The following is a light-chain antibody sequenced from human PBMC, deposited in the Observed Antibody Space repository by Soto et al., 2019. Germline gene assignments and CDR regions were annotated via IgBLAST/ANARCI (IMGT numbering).Light chain of an antibody. J-gene: IGKJ4*01. V-gene: IGKV3D-20*02. Sequence: EIGLTQSPGTLSLSPGERATLSCRASQSFSSSYLAWYQQKPGQAPRLLIYDASNRATGIPARFSGSGSGTDFTLTISSLEPEDFAVYYCQQRSNWPLTFGGGTKVDIK. CDR2: DAS. CDR1: QSFSSSY. CDR3: QQRSNWPLT.